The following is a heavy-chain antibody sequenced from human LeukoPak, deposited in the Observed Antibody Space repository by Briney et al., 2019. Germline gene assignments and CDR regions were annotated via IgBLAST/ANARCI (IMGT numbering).Heavy chain of an antibody. CDR2: FCYSGST. D-gene: IGHD3-10*01. CDR1: GGSISSYC. V-gene: IGHV4-59*01. Sequence: PSETLSLTCTVSGGSISSYCWSWIRPPPGKGLEWIGYFCYSGSTNYNPSLKSRVTISVDTSKNQFSLKLTSVTAADTAVYFCARGLGKTMIRGVIVTDYWGQGTLVTVSS. CDR3: ARGLGKTMIRGVIVTDY. J-gene: IGHJ4*02.